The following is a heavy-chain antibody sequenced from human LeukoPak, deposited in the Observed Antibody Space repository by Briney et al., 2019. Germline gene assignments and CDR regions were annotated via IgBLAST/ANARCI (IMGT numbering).Heavy chain of an antibody. V-gene: IGHV4-39*07. CDR1: GGSISSSSYY. D-gene: IGHD6-13*01. CDR3: ARAQVGSWIDY. CDR2: INHSGST. Sequence: SETLSLTCTVSGGSISSSSYYWGWIRQPPGKGLEWIGEINHSGSTNYNPSLKSQVTISVDTSKNQFSLKLSSVTAADTAVYYCARAQVGSWIDYWGQGTLVTVSS. J-gene: IGHJ4*02.